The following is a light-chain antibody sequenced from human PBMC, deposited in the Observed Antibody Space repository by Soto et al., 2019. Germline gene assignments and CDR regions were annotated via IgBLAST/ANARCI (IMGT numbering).Light chain of an antibody. CDR2: GAS. CDR1: QSVSSD. Sequence: ELVMTQSPATLSVSPGERATLSCRASQSVSSDLAWYHQKPGQAPRLLIYGASTRATAIPARFSGSGSGTEFTLTINSLQSEDFAVYFCQQYNNWPRTFGQGTKVEIK. J-gene: IGKJ1*01. CDR3: QQYNNWPRT. V-gene: IGKV3-15*01.